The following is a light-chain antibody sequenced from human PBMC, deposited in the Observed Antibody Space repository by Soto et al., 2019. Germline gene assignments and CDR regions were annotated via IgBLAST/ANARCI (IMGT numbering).Light chain of an antibody. CDR3: QQYDNLVA. CDR2: GAS. J-gene: IGKJ4*01. V-gene: IGKV1-33*01. Sequence: DIQMTQSPSSLSASVGDRVTITCQASQDISNYLNWYQHKPGKAPKRLIFGASNLVAGVPSRFSGSGSGTSFTFTITSLQPEDIATYYCQQYDNLVAFGGGTKVEI. CDR1: QDISNY.